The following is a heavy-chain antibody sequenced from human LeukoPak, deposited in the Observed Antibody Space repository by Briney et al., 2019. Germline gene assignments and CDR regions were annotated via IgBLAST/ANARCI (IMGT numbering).Heavy chain of an antibody. V-gene: IGHV1-18*01. D-gene: IGHD6-13*01. J-gene: IGHJ4*02. CDR3: ARDEAAAGSQEFDY. Sequence: VASVKVSCKASGGTFSSYAISWVRQAPGQGLEWMGWISAYNGNTNYAQKLQGRVTMTTDTSTSTAYMELRSLRSDDTAVYYCARDEAAAGSQEFDYWGQGTLVTVSS. CDR1: GGTFSSYA. CDR2: ISAYNGNT.